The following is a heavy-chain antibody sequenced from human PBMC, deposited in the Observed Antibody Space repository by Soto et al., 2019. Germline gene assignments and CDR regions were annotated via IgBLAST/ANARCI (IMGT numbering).Heavy chain of an antibody. CDR3: ASGLELLYYYGMDV. J-gene: IGHJ6*02. CDR1: GYTFTSYG. CDR2: ISAYNGNT. Sequence: ASVKVSCKASGYTFTSYGISWVRQAPGQGLEWMGWISAYNGNTNYAQKLQGRVTMTTDTSTSTAYMELRSLRSDDTAVYYCASGLELLYYYGMDVWGQGTRVTVSS. V-gene: IGHV1-18*01. D-gene: IGHD1-7*01.